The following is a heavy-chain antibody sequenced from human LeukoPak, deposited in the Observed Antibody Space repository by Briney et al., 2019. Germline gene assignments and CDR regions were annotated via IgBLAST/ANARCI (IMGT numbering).Heavy chain of an antibody. CDR2: IKQDGTE. V-gene: IGHV3-7*01. J-gene: IGHJ4*02. D-gene: IGHD4-17*01. Sequence: GGSRRLSGAASGFTFRRHGMGWVGQAPGKGPDWVAHIKQDGTEYYVDSVKGRFIISRDNAKNSLYLQMNSLRAEDTAVYSCMRGPDYGDRLDYFDYWGQGTLVTVSS. CDR1: GFTFRRHG. CDR3: MRGPDYGDRLDYFDY.